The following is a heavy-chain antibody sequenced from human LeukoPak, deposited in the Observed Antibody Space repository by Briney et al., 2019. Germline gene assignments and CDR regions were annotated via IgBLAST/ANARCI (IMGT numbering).Heavy chain of an antibody. D-gene: IGHD2-21*02. CDR3: ARDYCGGDCYSSDY. CDR2: IWYDGSNK. Sequence: GGSLRLSCAASGFTFSSYSMNWVRQAPGKGLEWVAVIWYDGSNKYYADSVKGRFTISRDNSKNTLYLQMNSLRAEDTAVYYCARDYCGGDCYSSDYWGQGTLVTVSS. CDR1: GFTFSSYS. V-gene: IGHV3-33*08. J-gene: IGHJ4*02.